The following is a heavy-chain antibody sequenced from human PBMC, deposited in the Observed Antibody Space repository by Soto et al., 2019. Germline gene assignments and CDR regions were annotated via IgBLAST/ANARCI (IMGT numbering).Heavy chain of an antibody. J-gene: IGHJ4*02. D-gene: IGHD2-21*01. V-gene: IGHV4-39*01. CDR1: GGSISNSTYF. CDR2: LDYGGGT. CDR3: ARLRGFH. Sequence: QLQLQESGPGLVKPSETLSLTCTVSGGSISNSTYFWGWIRQPPGKGLEWVGSLDYGGGTYYNPSLKSRVTISMGTSKNQFSLRLSSVTAGDTAVYYCARLRGFHGGQGTLVTVSS.